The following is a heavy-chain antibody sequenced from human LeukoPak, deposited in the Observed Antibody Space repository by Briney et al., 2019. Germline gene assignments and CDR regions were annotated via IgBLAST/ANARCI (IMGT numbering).Heavy chain of an antibody. CDR1: GFTFSSYA. D-gene: IGHD4-17*01. CDR2: ISGSGGST. CDR3: AKAGQCSGYGWGPDYGDPTEGIDY. Sequence: GGSLRLSCAASGFTFSSYAMSSVRQAPGKGLEWVSAISGSGGSTSYADSVKGRFTISRDNSKNTLYLQMNSLRAEDTAVYYCAKAGQCSGYGWGPDYGDPTEGIDYWGQGTLVTVSS. V-gene: IGHV3-23*01. J-gene: IGHJ4*02.